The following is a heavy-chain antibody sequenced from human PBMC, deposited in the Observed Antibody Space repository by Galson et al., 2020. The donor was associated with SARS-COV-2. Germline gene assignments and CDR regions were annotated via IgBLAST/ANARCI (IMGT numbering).Heavy chain of an antibody. V-gene: IGHV3-21*01. D-gene: IGHD1-1*01. CDR3: ARDPSTYNWNDVLGLGDDY. J-gene: IGHJ4*02. CDR1: GFTFSSYS. CDR2: ISSSSSYI. Sequence: GGSLRLSCAASGFTFSSYSMNWVRQAPGKGLEWVSSISSSSSYIYYADSVKGRFTISRDNAKNSLYLQMNSLRAEDTAVYYCARDPSTYNWNDVLGLGDDYWGQGTLVTVSS.